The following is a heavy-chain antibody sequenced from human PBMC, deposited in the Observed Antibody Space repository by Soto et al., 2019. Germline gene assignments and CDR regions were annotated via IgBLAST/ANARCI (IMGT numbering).Heavy chain of an antibody. J-gene: IGHJ4*02. Sequence: EVQLLESGGGLVQPGGSLRLSCAAPGFTFSNYAMNWVRQAPGKGLEWVSVISGSGGSTYYADSVKGRFTISRDNSKNTLYLQMSSLSGEDTAVYYCARRSRGWWFEYWGQGTLVTVSS. V-gene: IGHV3-23*01. CDR3: ARRSRGWWFEY. D-gene: IGHD6-19*01. CDR1: GFTFSNYA. CDR2: ISGSGGST.